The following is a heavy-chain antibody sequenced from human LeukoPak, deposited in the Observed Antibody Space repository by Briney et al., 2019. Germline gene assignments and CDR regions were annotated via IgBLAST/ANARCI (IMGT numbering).Heavy chain of an antibody. CDR3: ARDQGGGVFDI. V-gene: IGHV3-7*01. CDR1: GFTFSNYW. D-gene: IGHD3-16*01. CDR2: IKQDGSEK. J-gene: IGHJ3*02. Sequence: GGSLRLSCAASGFTFSNYWMSWVRQAPGKGLEWVANIKQDGSEKYYVNSVKGRFTISRDNAKNSLYLEMHSLRAEDTAVYYCARDQGGGVFDIWGQGTMVTVSS.